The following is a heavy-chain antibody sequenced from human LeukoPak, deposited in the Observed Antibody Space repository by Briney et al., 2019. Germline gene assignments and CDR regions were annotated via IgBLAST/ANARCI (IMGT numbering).Heavy chain of an antibody. Sequence: ASVKVSCKASGYTFTSYGINWVRQAPRQRLEWMGWINAGNGNTKYSQKFQGRVTITRDTSASTAYMGLSSLRSEDTAVYYCARVGGYGDYDYWGQGTLVTVSS. CDR2: INAGNGNT. D-gene: IGHD4-17*01. J-gene: IGHJ4*02. V-gene: IGHV1-3*01. CDR3: ARVGGYGDYDY. CDR1: GYTFTSYG.